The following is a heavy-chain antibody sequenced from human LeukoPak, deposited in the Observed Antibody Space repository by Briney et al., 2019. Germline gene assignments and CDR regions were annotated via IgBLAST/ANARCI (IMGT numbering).Heavy chain of an antibody. Sequence: SGGSLRLSCAASGFTFNKFAMNWVRQAPGKGLEWVSGFGGSGITTDYADSVKGRFTISRNNSKNTLYLQMNSLRAEDTAVYYCAKEFSMNREIIRDAFDIWGPGTMVTVSS. CDR1: GFTFNKFA. J-gene: IGHJ3*02. CDR2: FGGSGITT. D-gene: IGHD2/OR15-2a*01. V-gene: IGHV3-23*01. CDR3: AKEFSMNREIIRDAFDI.